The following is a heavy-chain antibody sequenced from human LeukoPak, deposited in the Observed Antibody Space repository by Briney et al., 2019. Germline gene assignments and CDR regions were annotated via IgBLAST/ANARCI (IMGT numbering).Heavy chain of an antibody. J-gene: IGHJ4*02. CDR3: ARQPLIVVVIRDLFFDY. D-gene: IGHD3-22*01. Sequence: ASVKVSCKASGYTFTSYSISWVRQAPGQGLEWMGWISAYNGNTNYAQKLQGRVTMTTDTSTSTAYMELRSLRSDDTAVYYCARQPLIVVVIRDLFFDYWGQGTLVTVSS. V-gene: IGHV1-18*01. CDR1: GYTFTSYS. CDR2: ISAYNGNT.